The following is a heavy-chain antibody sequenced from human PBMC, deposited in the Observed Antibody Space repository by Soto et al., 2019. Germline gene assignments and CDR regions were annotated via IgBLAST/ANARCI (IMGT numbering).Heavy chain of an antibody. V-gene: IGHV3-74*01. D-gene: IGHD4-17*01. CDR3: ACSARGLYGDYN. J-gene: IGHJ4*02. CDR2: INAEGTTT. Sequence: EVQLVESGGGLVQPGASLRLSCSASGFTFTNYWMHWVRQAPGKGLVWVSRINAEGTTTNYADSVKGRFTTSRDNAKNTLYLQMNSLGVEDTDVYYCACSARGLYGDYNWGQGTLVTVSS. CDR1: GFTFTNYW.